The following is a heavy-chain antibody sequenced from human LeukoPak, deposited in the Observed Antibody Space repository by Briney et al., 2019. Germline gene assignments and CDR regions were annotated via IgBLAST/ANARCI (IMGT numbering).Heavy chain of an antibody. Sequence: PGGSLRLSCTVSGFTVSDNSMSWVRQAPGKGLEWVSFIYYDDRTHYSDSVKGRFTISRDNSKNTLYLQMNSLRAEDTAVYYCARVHGAYPFDYWGQGTLVTVSS. CDR3: ARVHGAYPFDY. J-gene: IGHJ4*02. CDR2: IYYDDRT. V-gene: IGHV3-53*01. CDR1: GFTVSDNS. D-gene: IGHD4/OR15-4a*01.